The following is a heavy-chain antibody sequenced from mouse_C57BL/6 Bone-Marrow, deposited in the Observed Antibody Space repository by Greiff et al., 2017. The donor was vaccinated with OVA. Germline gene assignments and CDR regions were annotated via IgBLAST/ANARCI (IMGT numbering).Heavy chain of an antibody. Sequence: QVQLQQSGPELVKPGASVKISCKASGYTFTDYYINWVKQRPGQGLEWIGWIFPGSGSTYYNEKFKGKATLTVDKSSSTAYMLLSSLTSEDSAVYFCARSASIYYYGSRYYFDYWGQGTTLTVSS. J-gene: IGHJ2*01. V-gene: IGHV1-75*01. CDR3: ARSASIYYYGSRYYFDY. D-gene: IGHD1-1*01. CDR2: IFPGSGST. CDR1: GYTFTDYY.